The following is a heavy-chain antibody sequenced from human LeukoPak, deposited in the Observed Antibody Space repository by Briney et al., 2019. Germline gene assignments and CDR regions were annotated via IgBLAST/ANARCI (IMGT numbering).Heavy chain of an antibody. D-gene: IGHD6-19*01. V-gene: IGHV4-4*07. Sequence: PSETLSLTCTVSGGSISSYYWSWIRQPAGKGLEWIGRIYTSGSTNYNPSLKSRVTMSVDTSKNQFSLKLSSATAADTAVYYCARDFIGGSSSGWYLTPFDYWGQGTLVTVSS. CDR2: IYTSGST. J-gene: IGHJ4*02. CDR1: GGSISSYY. CDR3: ARDFIGGSSSGWYLTPFDY.